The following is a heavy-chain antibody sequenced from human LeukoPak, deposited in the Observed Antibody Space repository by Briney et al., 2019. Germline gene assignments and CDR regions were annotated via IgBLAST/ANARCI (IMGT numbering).Heavy chain of an antibody. CDR3: ARASSGIFRQLNY. Sequence: ASVKVSCKASGYTFTGYYMHWVRQAPGQGLEWMGWINPNSGGTNYAQKFQGRVTMTRDTSISTAYMELSRLRSDDTAVYYCARASSGIFRQLNYWGQGTLVTVSS. CDR1: GYTFTGYY. CDR2: INPNSGGT. V-gene: IGHV1-2*02. J-gene: IGHJ4*02. D-gene: IGHD3/OR15-3a*01.